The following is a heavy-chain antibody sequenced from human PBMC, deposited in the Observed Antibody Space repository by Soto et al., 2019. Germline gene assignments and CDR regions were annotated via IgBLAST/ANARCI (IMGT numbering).Heavy chain of an antibody. J-gene: IGHJ4*02. CDR1: GFSFENYG. V-gene: IGHV3-33*01. CDR3: VRGNGYTYGPFDN. CDR2: IWFNGSER. D-gene: IGHD5-18*01. Sequence: QVQLVESGGGVVQPGRSLRLSCAASGFSFENYGMHWVRQAPGKGLEWVAAIWFNGSERKYGDSVKGRFTISRDNSKHTVFLQMSSLSAEDTAVYYCVRGNGYTYGPFDNWGQGTLVTVSS.